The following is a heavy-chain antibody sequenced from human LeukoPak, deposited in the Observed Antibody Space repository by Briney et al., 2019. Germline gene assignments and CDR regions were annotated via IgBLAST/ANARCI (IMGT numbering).Heavy chain of an antibody. CDR2: INQGGSDK. D-gene: IGHD1-26*01. CDR3: ARGSGRYLATDAFDI. V-gene: IGHV3-7*01. J-gene: IGHJ3*02. CDR1: GFTFSGHW. Sequence: PGGSLRLSCAASGFTFSGHWMSWVRQAPGKGLEWVANINQGGSDKYYVDSVKGRFTISRDNDKNSLYLQMNSLRADDTAVYYCARGSGRYLATDAFDIWGQGTMVTVSS.